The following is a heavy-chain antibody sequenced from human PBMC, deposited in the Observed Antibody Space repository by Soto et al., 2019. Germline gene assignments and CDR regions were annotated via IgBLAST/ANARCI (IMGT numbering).Heavy chain of an antibody. J-gene: IGHJ4*02. CDR2: ISDSGRTM. CDR3: ARGVASYD. D-gene: IGHD3-16*01. Sequence: EVQLVESGGGLVQTGGSLRLSCAASGFIFSSYEMNWVRQAPGKGLEWVSYISDSGRTMYYADSVKGRFAISRDNARNSLYLQMNSLRAEDTGVYYCARGVASYDWGQGTLVTVSS. CDR1: GFIFSSYE. V-gene: IGHV3-48*03.